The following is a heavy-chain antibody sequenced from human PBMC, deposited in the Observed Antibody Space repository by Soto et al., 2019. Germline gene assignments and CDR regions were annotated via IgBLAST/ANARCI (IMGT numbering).Heavy chain of an antibody. V-gene: IGHV2-5*02. CDR2: IYWDDDK. CDR3: AHRRTGVDV. Sequence: QITLKESGPTLVKPTQTLTLTCTFSGFSLSTSGVSVGWVRQPPGKALEWLAVIYWDDDKRYSPSLQNRLTITKDTSKTQVVLSMTNMDPVDTATYYCAHRRTGVDVWGQGTTVTVSS. CDR1: GFSLSTSGVS. J-gene: IGHJ6*02.